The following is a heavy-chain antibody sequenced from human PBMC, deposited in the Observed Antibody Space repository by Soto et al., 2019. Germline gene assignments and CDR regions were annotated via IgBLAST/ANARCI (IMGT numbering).Heavy chain of an antibody. D-gene: IGHD4-17*01. V-gene: IGHV4-34*01. CDR3: ARVSGGDPYYFDY. CDR1: GGSFSGYY. J-gene: IGHJ4*02. Sequence: QVQLQQWGAGLLKPSESLSLTCAVYGGSFSGYYWSWIRQPPGKGLEWIGEINHSGSTNYNPSLKSRVTISVDTSKNQFSLKLSSVTAADTAVYYCARVSGGDPYYFDYWGQGTLVTVSS. CDR2: INHSGST.